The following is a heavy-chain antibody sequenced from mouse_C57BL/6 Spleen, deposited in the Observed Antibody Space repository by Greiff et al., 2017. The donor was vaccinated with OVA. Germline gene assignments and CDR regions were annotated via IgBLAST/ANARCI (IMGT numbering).Heavy chain of an antibody. D-gene: IGHD1-1*01. CDR2: ISYDGSN. CDR3: ATTVVEHDY. CDR1: GYSITSGYY. Sequence: EVQLVESGPGLVKPSQSLSLTCSVTGYSITSGYYWNWIRQFPGNKLEWMGYISYDGSNNYNPSLKNRISITRDTSKNQFFLKLNSVTTEDTATYYCATTVVEHDYWGQGTTLTVSS. V-gene: IGHV3-6*01. J-gene: IGHJ2*01.